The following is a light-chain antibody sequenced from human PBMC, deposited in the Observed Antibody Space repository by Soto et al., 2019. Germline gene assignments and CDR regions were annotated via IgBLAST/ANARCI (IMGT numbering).Light chain of an antibody. V-gene: IGLV4-69*01. CDR3: QTWGTGLLV. CDR2: LNGDGSH. J-gene: IGLJ2*01. CDR1: SGHSSYA. Sequence: QPVLTQSPSASASLGSSVKLTCTLSSGHSSYAIAWHQQQPEKGPRYLMKLNGDGSHSKGHGIPDRFSGSSSGAERYLTISILQSEDEADYYCQTWGTGLLVFGGGTKLTVL.